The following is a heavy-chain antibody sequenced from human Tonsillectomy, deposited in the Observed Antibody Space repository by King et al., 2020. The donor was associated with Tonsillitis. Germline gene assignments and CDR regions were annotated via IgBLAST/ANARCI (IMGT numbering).Heavy chain of an antibody. CDR3: ARRLFWSGYPW. V-gene: IGHV4-34*01. J-gene: IGHJ4*02. Sequence: VQLQQWGAGLLKPSETLSLTCAVYGGSFSGYYWSWIRQPPGKVLEWIGEINHSESTNYNPSLKSRVTISVDTSKNQFSLKLSSVTAADTAVYYCARRLFWSGYPWWGQGTLVTVSS. CDR1: GGSFSGYY. D-gene: IGHD3-3*01. CDR2: INHSEST.